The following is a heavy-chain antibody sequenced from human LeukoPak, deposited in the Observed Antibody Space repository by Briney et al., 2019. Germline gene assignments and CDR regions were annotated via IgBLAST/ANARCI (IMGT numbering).Heavy chain of an antibody. Sequence: GGSLRLSCAASVFTASSNYMCSVREAPGGGVECVSVLYSGVSTYYADSVKGRFTFSRDNSMNTIYLQMNSLGSEDTAGLYFAGYLGSHENEDAFDIWGQGTMVTVSS. J-gene: IGHJ3*02. D-gene: IGHD3-16*01. V-gene: IGHV3-66*01. CDR2: LYSGVST. CDR1: VFTASSNY. CDR3: AGYLGSHENEDAFDI.